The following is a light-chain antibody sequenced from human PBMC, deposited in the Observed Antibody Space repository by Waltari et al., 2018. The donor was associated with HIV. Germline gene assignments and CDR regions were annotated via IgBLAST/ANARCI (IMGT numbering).Light chain of an antibody. CDR1: KLGDKY. CDR2: QDS. V-gene: IGLV3-1*01. Sequence: SYELTQPPSVSVSPGQTASITCSGDKLGDKYACWYQQKPGQSPVLVIYQDSKRPSRIPGRFSGSNSVNTATLTISGTQAMDEADYYCQAWDSSTGVFGTGTKVTVL. J-gene: IGLJ1*01. CDR3: QAWDSSTGV.